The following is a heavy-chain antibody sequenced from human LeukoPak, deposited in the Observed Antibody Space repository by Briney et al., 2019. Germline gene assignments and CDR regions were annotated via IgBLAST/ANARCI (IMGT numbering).Heavy chain of an antibody. CDR3: ARPLLPGTANAFDV. CDR2: IYPGDSDT. J-gene: IGHJ3*01. D-gene: IGHD2-2*01. CDR1: GYSFTNYW. Sequence: GESLKISCKGFGYSFTNYWIGWVRLKPGKGLEWMGIIYPGDSDTRYSPSFQGQVTDSADKSITTAYLRWSSLQASDTALYYCARPLLPGTANAFDVWGQGTMVIVSS. V-gene: IGHV5-51*01.